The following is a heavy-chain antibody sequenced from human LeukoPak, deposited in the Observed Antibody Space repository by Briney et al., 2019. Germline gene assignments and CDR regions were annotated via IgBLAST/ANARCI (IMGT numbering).Heavy chain of an antibody. Sequence: PSETLSLTCTVSGGSISNGGYYWSWIRQPPGKGLEWIGYIYHSGSTNYNPSLKSRVTISVDTSKNQFSLKLSSVTAADTAVYYCASQGGKITVTRPYYYYGMDVWGQGTTVTVSS. CDR1: GGSISNGGYY. CDR2: IYHSGST. D-gene: IGHD4-17*01. CDR3: ASQGGKITVTRPYYYYGMDV. J-gene: IGHJ6*02. V-gene: IGHV4-30-2*01.